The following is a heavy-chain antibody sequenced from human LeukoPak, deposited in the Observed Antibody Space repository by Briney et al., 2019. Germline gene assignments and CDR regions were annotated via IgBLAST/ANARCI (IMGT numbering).Heavy chain of an antibody. CDR3: TTDKAAIPDPYFDY. D-gene: IGHD2-2*02. J-gene: IGHJ4*02. V-gene: IGHV3-15*01. Sequence: PGGSLRLSCAASGFTFSSYSMNWVRQAPGKGLEWVGRIKSKTDGGATDYAAPVKGRFTISRDDSKNTLYLQMNSLKTEDTAVYYCTTDKAAIPDPYFDYWGQGTLVTVSS. CDR2: IKSKTDGGAT. CDR1: GFTFSSYS.